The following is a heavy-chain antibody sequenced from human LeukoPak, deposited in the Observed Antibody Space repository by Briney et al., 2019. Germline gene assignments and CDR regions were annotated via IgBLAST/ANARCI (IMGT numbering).Heavy chain of an antibody. CDR2: IYSSGNSGNT. V-gene: IGHV4-39*07. J-gene: IGHJ4*02. D-gene: IGHD3-10*01. Sequence: PSETLSLTCTVSGGSISSSSYYWGWIRQPPGKGLEWIGRIYSSGNSGNTNYKSSLKSRVTMSLDTSKNQFSLKLSSVTAADTAVYFCARGYYGSGSERRYYDYWGQGTLVTVSS. CDR3: ARGYYGSGSERRYYDY. CDR1: GGSISSSSYY.